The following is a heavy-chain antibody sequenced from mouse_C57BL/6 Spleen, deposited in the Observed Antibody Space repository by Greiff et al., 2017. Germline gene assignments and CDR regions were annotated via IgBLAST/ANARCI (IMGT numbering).Heavy chain of an antibody. J-gene: IGHJ1*03. CDR1: GFTFSDYG. CDR2: ISNLAYSI. D-gene: IGHD4-1*01. V-gene: IGHV5-15*04. Sequence: EVKLVESGGGLVQPGGSLKLSCAASGFTFSDYGMAWVRQAPRQGPEWVAFISNLAYSIYCADTVTGRFTISRENAKNTLYLEMSSLRSEDTAMYYCARQLGRGWYFDVWGTGTTVTVSS. CDR3: ARQLGRGWYFDV.